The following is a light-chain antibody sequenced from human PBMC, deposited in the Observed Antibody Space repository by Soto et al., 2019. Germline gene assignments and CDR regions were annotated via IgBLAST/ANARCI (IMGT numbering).Light chain of an antibody. CDR3: QQYRDSRT. J-gene: IGKJ1*01. CDR2: GAS. Sequence: EIVLTQSPGTLSLSPGERATLYCRASQSFSNNYLAWYQQKPGQAPRLLIYGASSRATGIPDRFSGSGSGTDFTLTISRLEPEDFAVYYCQQYRDSRTFGQGTKVDIK. V-gene: IGKV3-20*01. CDR1: QSFSNNY.